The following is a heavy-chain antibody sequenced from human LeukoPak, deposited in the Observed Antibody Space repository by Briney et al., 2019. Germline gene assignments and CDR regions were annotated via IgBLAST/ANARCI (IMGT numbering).Heavy chain of an antibody. D-gene: IGHD5/OR15-5a*01. CDR1: GYSISSGYY. CDR3: ARQSGFLSTFDY. V-gene: IGHV4-38-2*02. CDR2: IYHSGST. Sequence: PSETLSLTCTVSGYSISSGYYWGWIRQPPGKGLEWIGSIYHSGSTYYNPSLKSRVTISVDTSKNQFSLKLSSVTAADTAVYYCARQSGFLSTFDYWGQGTLVTVSS. J-gene: IGHJ4*02.